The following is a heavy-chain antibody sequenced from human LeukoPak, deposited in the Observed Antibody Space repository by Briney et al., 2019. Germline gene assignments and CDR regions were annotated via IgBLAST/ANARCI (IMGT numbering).Heavy chain of an antibody. CDR1: GFTFSSYA. D-gene: IGHD2-2*01. CDR2: ISGSGGST. Sequence: GGSLRLSCAASGFTFSSYAMSWVRQAPGKGLEWVSAISGSGGSTYYADSVKGRFTISRDNSKNTLYLQMNSLRAEDTAVYYCANLDCSSTSCYDDYWGQGTLVTVPS. V-gene: IGHV3-23*01. CDR3: ANLDCSSTSCYDDY. J-gene: IGHJ4*02.